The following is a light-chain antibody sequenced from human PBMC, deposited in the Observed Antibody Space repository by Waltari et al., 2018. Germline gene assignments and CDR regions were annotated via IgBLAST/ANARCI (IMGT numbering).Light chain of an antibody. J-gene: IGLJ2*01. CDR3: AAWDDKLGGRWE. V-gene: IGLV1-47*01. CDR1: RSNIGRNV. Sequence: QSVLTQPPSASGTPGQRVTISCSGSRSNIGRNVVNSSQQVPGTTPNLPIYRNDQRPSGVPDRFSGSKSGTSASLAISGLRSEDEADYYCAAWDDKLGGRWEFGGGTKLTVL. CDR2: RND.